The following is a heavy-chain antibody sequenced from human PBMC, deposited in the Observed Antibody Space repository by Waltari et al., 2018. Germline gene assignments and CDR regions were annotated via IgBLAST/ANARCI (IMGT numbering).Heavy chain of an antibody. CDR1: GGSFSGYY. Sequence: QVQLQQWGAGLLKPSETLSLTCAVYGGSFSGYYWSWIRQHPGKGLEWIGAINHSGSTNYNPSIKSRVTISVDTAKNQFSLKLSSVTAADTAVYYCSSGKYYDLWSGFPALYGMDVWGQGTTVTVSS. CDR2: INHSGST. V-gene: IGHV4-34*01. J-gene: IGHJ6*02. D-gene: IGHD3-3*01. CDR3: SSGKYYDLWSGFPALYGMDV.